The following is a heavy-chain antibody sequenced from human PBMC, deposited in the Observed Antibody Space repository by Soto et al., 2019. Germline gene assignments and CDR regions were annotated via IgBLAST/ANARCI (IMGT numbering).Heavy chain of an antibody. CDR1: GYTFSSYA. D-gene: IGHD7-27*01. J-gene: IGHJ4*02. CDR3: ARDTGDGTFDF. V-gene: IGHV1-3*01. CDR2: INAGYGNT. Sequence: ASVKVSCKASGYTFSSYAMHWVRQAPGQRLEWMGWINAGYGNTKSSQKFQDRVTISRDTSASTAYMELTSLRSEDTAVYYCARDTGDGTFDFWGQGTPVTVSS.